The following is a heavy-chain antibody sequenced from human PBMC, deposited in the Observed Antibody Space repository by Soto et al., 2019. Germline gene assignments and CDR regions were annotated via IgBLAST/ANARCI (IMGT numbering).Heavy chain of an antibody. CDR3: ARGGEQWLVQDWFDP. J-gene: IGHJ5*02. V-gene: IGHV1-69*12. D-gene: IGHD6-19*01. Sequence: QVQLVQSGAEVKKPGSSVKVSCKASVGTFSSYAISWVRQSPGQGLEWMGGIIPIFGTANYAQKFQGRVTITADDSTSPAYMELSSLRSEDTAVYHCARGGEQWLVQDWFDPWGQGTLVTVSS. CDR2: IIPIFGTA. CDR1: VGTFSSYA.